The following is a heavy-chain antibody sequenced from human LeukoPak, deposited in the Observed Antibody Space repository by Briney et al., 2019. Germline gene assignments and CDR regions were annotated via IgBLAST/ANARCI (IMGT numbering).Heavy chain of an antibody. V-gene: IGHV4-61*02. CDR1: GGSISSGSYY. Sequence: PSQTLSLTCTVSGGSISSGSYYWSWIRQPTGKGLEWIGRIYTSGSTNYSPSLKSRVTISVDTSKNQFSLKLSSVTAADTAVYYCARHMSVTYDAFDIWGQGTMVTVSS. D-gene: IGHD2-21*02. CDR3: ARHMSVTYDAFDI. J-gene: IGHJ3*02. CDR2: IYTSGST.